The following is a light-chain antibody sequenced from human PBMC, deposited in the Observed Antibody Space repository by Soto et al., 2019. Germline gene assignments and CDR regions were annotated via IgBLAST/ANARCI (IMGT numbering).Light chain of an antibody. CDR1: QGISSY. J-gene: IGKJ5*01. CDR2: AAS. CDR3: QPLNISPLA. Sequence: QLTQSPSSLSASVGDRVTITCRASQGISSYLAWYQQKPGKAPKLLIYAASALQSGVPSRFSGGGSGTDFTLHISSLEAEDFATYYCQPLNISPLAFGQGTRREIK. V-gene: IGKV1-9*01.